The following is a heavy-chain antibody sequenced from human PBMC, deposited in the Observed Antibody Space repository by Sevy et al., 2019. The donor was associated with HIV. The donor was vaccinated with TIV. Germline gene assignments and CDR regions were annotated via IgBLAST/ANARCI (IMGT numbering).Heavy chain of an antibody. D-gene: IGHD6-13*01. J-gene: IGHJ4*02. Sequence: GGSLRFSCAASGFTFSSYSMNWVRQAPGKGLEWVSYISSSSSTIYYADSVKGRFTISRDNAKNSLYLQMNSLRAEDTAVYYCARLSGYSSSWSYFDYWGQGTLVTVSS. CDR3: ARLSGYSSSWSYFDY. CDR1: GFTFSSYS. CDR2: ISSSSSTI. V-gene: IGHV3-48*01.